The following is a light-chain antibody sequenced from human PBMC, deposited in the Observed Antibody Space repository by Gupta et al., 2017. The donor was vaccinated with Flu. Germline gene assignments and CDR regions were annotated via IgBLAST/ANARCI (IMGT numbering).Light chain of an antibody. V-gene: IGLV3-21*02. CDR2: DDV. Sequence: SYALTQSPSVSVAPGQTATITCGGNNIRSKSVHWYQQKPGQAPLLVVYDDVDRASGIPERFSGSNSGNTATLTISRVEAGDEADCYCQVWDIDSDHRHVIFGGGTRLTVL. CDR3: QVWDIDSDHRHVI. CDR1: NIRSKS. J-gene: IGLJ2*01.